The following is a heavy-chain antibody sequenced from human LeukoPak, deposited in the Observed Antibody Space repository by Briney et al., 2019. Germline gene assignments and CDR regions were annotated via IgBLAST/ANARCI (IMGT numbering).Heavy chain of an antibody. CDR2: ISGSGGST. J-gene: IGHJ6*04. Sequence: GGSLRLSCAATGFTSVNYAMSWVRQAPGKGLEWVSAISGSGGSTYYADSVKGRFTISRDNSKNTLYLQMNSLRAEDTAVYYCAKDKEDSSGYYYYYYYGMDVWGEGTTVTVSS. D-gene: IGHD3-22*01. CDR1: GFTSVNYA. CDR3: AKDKEDSSGYYYYYYYGMDV. V-gene: IGHV3-23*01.